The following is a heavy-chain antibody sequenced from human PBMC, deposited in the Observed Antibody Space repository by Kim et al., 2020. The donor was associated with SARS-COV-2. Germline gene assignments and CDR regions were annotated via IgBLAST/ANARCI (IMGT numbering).Heavy chain of an antibody. CDR2: VCGSGAYT. CDR1: GFTFSILA. J-gene: IGHJ4*02. Sequence: LSLTCAASGFTFSILAMTWVRQAPGKGLEWVSTVCGSGAYTHYADSVKGRFSISRDNSKNTLYLQMNSLRAEDTAVYYCAKGRGPSTGMIYFDYWGQGALVTVSS. CDR3: AKGRGPSTGMIYFDY. V-gene: IGHV3-23*01. D-gene: IGHD2-2*01.